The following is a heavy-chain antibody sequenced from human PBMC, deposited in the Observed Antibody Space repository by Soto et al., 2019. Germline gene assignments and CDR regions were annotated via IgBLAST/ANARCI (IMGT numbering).Heavy chain of an antibody. J-gene: IGHJ4*02. CDR3: ARDNFGDGYNLGY. V-gene: IGHV4-34*01. CDR1: GGSFSVYY. D-gene: IGHD5-12*01. CDR2: INHSGST. Sequence: SETLSLTCAVYGGSFSVYYWSWVRQPPGKGLEWIGEINHSGSTNYNPSLKSRVTISVDTSKNQFSLKLSSVTAADTAVYYCARDNFGDGYNLGYWGQGTLVTVS.